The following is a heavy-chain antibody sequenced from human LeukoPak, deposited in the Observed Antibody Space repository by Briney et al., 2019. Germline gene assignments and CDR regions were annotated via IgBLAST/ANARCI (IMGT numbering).Heavy chain of an antibody. J-gene: IGHJ6*04. Sequence: ASVKVSCKASGYTFTSYAMHWVRQAPGQRLEWMGWINAGNGNTKYSQEFQGRVTITRDTSASTAYMELSSLRSGDMAVYYCASASRGSGLDVWGKGTTVTVSS. D-gene: IGHD1-26*01. CDR3: ASASRGSGLDV. CDR1: GYTFTSYA. V-gene: IGHV1-3*03. CDR2: INAGNGNT.